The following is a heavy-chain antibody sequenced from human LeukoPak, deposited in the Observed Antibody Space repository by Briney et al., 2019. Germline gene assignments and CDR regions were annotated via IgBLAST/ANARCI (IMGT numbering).Heavy chain of an antibody. CDR1: GFTFSSYA. Sequence: GGSLRLSCGASGFTFSSYAMSWVRQAPGKGLEWVSAISGSGGSTYYADSVKGRFTISRDNSKNTLYLQMNSLRAEDTAVYYCAKDQPVLRFLEWLSKRFDYWGQGTLVTVSS. V-gene: IGHV3-23*01. J-gene: IGHJ4*02. CDR3: AKDQPVLRFLEWLSKRFDY. D-gene: IGHD3-3*01. CDR2: ISGSGGST.